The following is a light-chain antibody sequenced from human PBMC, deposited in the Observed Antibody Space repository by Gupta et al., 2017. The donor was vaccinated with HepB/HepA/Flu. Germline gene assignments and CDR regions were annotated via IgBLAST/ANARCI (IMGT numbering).Light chain of an antibody. J-gene: IGKJ1*01. CDR2: LGS. V-gene: IGKV2-28*01. CDR1: QSLLHSNGYNY. Sequence: VMTQSPLSLPVTPGEPASISCRSSQSLLHSNGYNYLDWYLHRPGQSPLLLSYLGSNRASGVHDRVSGTGSGTDFTLNISRVEAEDVGVYYCLQARQTMTFGQGTKVEIK. CDR3: LQARQTMT.